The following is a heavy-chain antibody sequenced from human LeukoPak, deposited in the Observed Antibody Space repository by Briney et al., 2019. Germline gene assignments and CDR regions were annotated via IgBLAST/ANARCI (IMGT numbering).Heavy chain of an antibody. CDR3: ARGQRITMTD. Sequence: SETLSLTCAVYGGSFSAYYWSWIRQPPGKGLEWIGEINHSGSTNYNPSLKSRVAISVDTSRNQFSLRLGSVTAADTAVYYCARGQRITMTDWGQGTLVTVSS. CDR1: GGSFSAYY. CDR2: INHSGST. J-gene: IGHJ4*02. V-gene: IGHV4-34*01. D-gene: IGHD3-22*01.